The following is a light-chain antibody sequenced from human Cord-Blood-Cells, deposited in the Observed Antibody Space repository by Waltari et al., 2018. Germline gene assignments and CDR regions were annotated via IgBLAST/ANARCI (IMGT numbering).Light chain of an antibody. CDR3: QQYNNWPFT. CDR2: GAS. CDR1: QSVSSN. V-gene: IGKV3-15*01. J-gene: IGKJ3*01. Sequence: EIVMAQSPSTLSVSPGESALLSCRASQSVSSNLTWYQQKPGQARRLLIYGASTRATGIPARFSGSGSGTEFTLTISSLQSEDFAVYYCQQYNNWPFTFGPGTKVDIK.